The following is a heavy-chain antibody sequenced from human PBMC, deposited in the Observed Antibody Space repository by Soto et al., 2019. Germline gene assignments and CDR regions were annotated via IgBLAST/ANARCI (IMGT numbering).Heavy chain of an antibody. CDR3: AKGLYGDYKRTYYFDY. CDR2: ISGSGGST. V-gene: IGHV3-23*01. CDR1: GFTFSSYA. J-gene: IGHJ4*02. Sequence: GGSLRLSCAAPGFTFSSYAMSWVRQAPGKGLEWVSAISGSGGSTYDADPVKGRFTISRDNSKNTLYLQMNSLRAEDAAVYYCAKGLYGDYKRTYYFDYWGQGTLVTVSS. D-gene: IGHD4-17*01.